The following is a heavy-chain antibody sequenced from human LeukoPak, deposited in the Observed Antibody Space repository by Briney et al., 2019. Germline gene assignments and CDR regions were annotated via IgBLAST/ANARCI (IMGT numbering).Heavy chain of an antibody. J-gene: IGHJ6*02. CDR1: GFTFSSYA. D-gene: IGHD2-15*01. Sequence: GRSLRLSCAASGFTFSSYAMHWVRQAPGKGLEWVAVISYDGSNKYYADSVKGRFTISRDNSKNTLYLQMNSLRAEDTAVYYCARDYCSGGSCYPFDYYHYYGMDVWGQGTTVTVSS. CDR3: ARDYCSGGSCYPFDYYHYYGMDV. CDR2: ISYDGSNK. V-gene: IGHV3-30-3*01.